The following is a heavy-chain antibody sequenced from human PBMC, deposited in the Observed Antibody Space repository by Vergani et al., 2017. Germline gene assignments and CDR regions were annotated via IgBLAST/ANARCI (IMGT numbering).Heavy chain of an antibody. CDR2: IIPIFGTA. V-gene: IGHV1-69*13. CDR3: ARDTADSSGYYPNWFDP. CDR1: GYTFTSYG. J-gene: IGHJ5*02. D-gene: IGHD3-22*01. Sequence: QVQLVQSGAEVKKPGASVKVSCKASGYTFTSYGISWVRQAPGQGLEWMGRIIPIFGTANYAQKFQGRVTITADESTSTAYMELSSLRSEDTAVYYCARDTADSSGYYPNWFDPWGQGTLVTVSS.